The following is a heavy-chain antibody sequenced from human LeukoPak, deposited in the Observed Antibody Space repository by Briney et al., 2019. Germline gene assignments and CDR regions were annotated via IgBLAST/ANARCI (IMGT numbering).Heavy chain of an antibody. J-gene: IGHJ4*02. D-gene: IGHD3-3*01. CDR2: IHTSGST. CDR3: ARDPEGHGYYFDY. V-gene: IGHV4-4*07. CDR1: GGSTSNYF. Sequence: SETPSLTCTVSGGSTSNYFCTWLRQSPGERLGCIGRIHTSGSTNYHPSLKSRVSMSVDTSKNQFSLKLSSVTAADTAVYYCARDPEGHGYYFDYWGQGALVTVSS.